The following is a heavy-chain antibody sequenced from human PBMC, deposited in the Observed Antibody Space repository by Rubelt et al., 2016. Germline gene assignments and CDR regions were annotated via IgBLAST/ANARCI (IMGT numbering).Heavy chain of an antibody. CDR2: INHSGST. D-gene: IGHD4-11*01. Sequence: QVQLQQWGAGLLKPSETLSLTCAVYGGSFSGYYWSWIRQPPGKGLEWIGEINHSGSTNYNPSPKSRVTISIDTSKNQFPLKPNSGTAADTAVYYCASYSNRNAFDFWCQGTMVTVSS. V-gene: IGHV4-34*01. CDR1: GGSFSGYY. CDR3: ASYSNRNAFDF. J-gene: IGHJ3*01.